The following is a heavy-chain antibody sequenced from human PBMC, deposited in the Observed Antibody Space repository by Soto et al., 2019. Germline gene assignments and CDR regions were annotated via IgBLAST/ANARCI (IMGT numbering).Heavy chain of an antibody. CDR2: IYPDDSDT. J-gene: IGHJ5*02. CDR1: GYSFTNYW. V-gene: IGHV5-51*01. Sequence: GESLKISCKGSGYSFTNYWIGWVRQMPGKGLEWMCMIYPDDSDTKYSPSFQGQVTFSADKSINTAYLQWSSLKASDTAIYYCSRLEWLSLAAWFDPWGPGTLVTLAS. D-gene: IGHD3-3*01. CDR3: SRLEWLSLAAWFDP.